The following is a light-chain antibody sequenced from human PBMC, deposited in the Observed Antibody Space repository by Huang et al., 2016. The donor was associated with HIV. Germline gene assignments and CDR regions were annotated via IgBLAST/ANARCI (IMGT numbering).Light chain of an antibody. CDR1: QTVRRH. Sequence: EIVMTQSPATLSVSPGGRATLSCRASQTVRRHLAWYQQNPGQAPRLLIYDASTRASGIPARFSGSGSGTEFTLTISGLQSDDFAVYYCQQYDDWPPGLTFGGGTKVDI. J-gene: IGKJ4*01. V-gene: IGKV3D-15*01. CDR3: QQYDDWPPGLT. CDR2: DAS.